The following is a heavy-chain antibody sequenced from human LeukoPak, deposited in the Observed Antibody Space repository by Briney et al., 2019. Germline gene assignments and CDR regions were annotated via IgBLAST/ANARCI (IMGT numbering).Heavy chain of an antibody. Sequence: GGSLRLSCAASGFTFSGHAMHWVRQAPGKGLEWVAVISYDGSNKYYADSVKGRFTISRDNSKNTLYLQMNSLRAEDTAVYYCARDFSSYYANSAYYGDTWFDYWGQGTLVTVSS. CDR2: ISYDGSNK. D-gene: IGHD3-22*01. J-gene: IGHJ4*02. V-gene: IGHV3-30*04. CDR3: ARDFSSYYANSAYYGDTWFDY. CDR1: GFTFSGHA.